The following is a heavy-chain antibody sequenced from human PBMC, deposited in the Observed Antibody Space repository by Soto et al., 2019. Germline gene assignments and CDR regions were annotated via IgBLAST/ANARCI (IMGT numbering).Heavy chain of an antibody. J-gene: IGHJ6*02. CDR1: GYTFTSYD. Sequence: GASVKVSCKASGYTFTSYDINWVRQATGQGLEWMGWMDPNSGNTGYAQKFQGRVTMTRNTSISTAYMELSSLRSEDTAVYYCARDRRDVVPAAMGYYYGMDVWGQGTTVTVSS. CDR2: MDPNSGNT. V-gene: IGHV1-8*01. CDR3: ARDRRDVVPAAMGYYYGMDV. D-gene: IGHD2-2*01.